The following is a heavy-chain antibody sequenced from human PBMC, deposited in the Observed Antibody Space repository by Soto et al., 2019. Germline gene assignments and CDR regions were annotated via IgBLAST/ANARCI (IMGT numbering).Heavy chain of an antibody. Sequence: PSETLSLTCTVSGDSISSYYWSWIRHSPGKGLEWIGYIYYTGSTSYNPSLKSRVTISVDTSKNQFSLKLSSVTAADTAVYYCARTVVIRGVIIREFDYWGQGNLVT. V-gene: IGHV4-59*01. CDR2: IYYTGST. D-gene: IGHD3-10*01. CDR1: GDSISSYY. CDR3: ARTVVIRGVIIREFDY. J-gene: IGHJ4*02.